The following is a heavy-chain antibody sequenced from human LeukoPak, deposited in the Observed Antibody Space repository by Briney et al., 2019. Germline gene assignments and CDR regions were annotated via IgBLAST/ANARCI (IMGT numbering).Heavy chain of an antibody. V-gene: IGHV3-9*01. CDR3: AKDIYPNLKQTENWLDP. CDR2: ISWNSGSI. CDR1: GFTFDDYA. Sequence: PGGSLRLSCAASGFTFDDYAMHWVRQAPGKGLEWVSGISWNSGSIGYADSVKGRFTISRDNAKNSLYLQMKSLRAEDTALYYCAKDIYPNLKQTENWLDPWGQGTLVTVSS. D-gene: IGHD2-2*02. J-gene: IGHJ5*02.